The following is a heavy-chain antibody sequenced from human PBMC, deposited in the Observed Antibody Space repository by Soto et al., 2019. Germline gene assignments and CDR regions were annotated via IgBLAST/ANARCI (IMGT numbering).Heavy chain of an antibody. CDR1: GFTFSSYS. D-gene: IGHD3-9*01. V-gene: IGHV3-48*04. CDR2: IFVDSSTI. Sequence: GGSLRLSCIASGFTFSSYSMVWVRQAPGKGLEWISYIFVDSSTIYYADSVKGRFTASRDNSQNSLLLLMNSMRAEDTAVYYCARDKDWAFDYWGQGTLVTVSS. J-gene: IGHJ4*02. CDR3: ARDKDWAFDY.